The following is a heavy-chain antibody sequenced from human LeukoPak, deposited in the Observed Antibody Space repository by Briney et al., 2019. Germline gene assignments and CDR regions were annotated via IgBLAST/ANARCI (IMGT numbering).Heavy chain of an antibody. J-gene: IGHJ4*02. Sequence: SQTLSLTCAISGDSVSSNSAAWNWIRQSPSRDLEWLGRTYYRSKWYNDYAVSVKSRITINPDTSKNQFSLQLNSVTPEDTAVYYCARGGSSIAARRLNFDYWGQGTLVTVSS. CDR3: ARGGSSIAARRLNFDY. D-gene: IGHD6-6*01. CDR2: TYYRSKWYN. CDR1: GDSVSSNSAA. V-gene: IGHV6-1*01.